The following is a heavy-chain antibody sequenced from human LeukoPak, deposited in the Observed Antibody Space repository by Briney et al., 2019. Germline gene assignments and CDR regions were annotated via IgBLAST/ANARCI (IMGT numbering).Heavy chain of an antibody. V-gene: IGHV4-34*01. CDR1: GGSFSGKY. CDR2: ITHSGST. Sequence: SETLSLTCVVYGGSFSGKYWTWIRQPPHKGLEWIGEITHSGSTYYNPSLKSRVTISVDTSRNQFSLKLNSVTAADTAVYYCARDLMTWGQGTLVTVSS. J-gene: IGHJ4*02. CDR3: ARDLMT.